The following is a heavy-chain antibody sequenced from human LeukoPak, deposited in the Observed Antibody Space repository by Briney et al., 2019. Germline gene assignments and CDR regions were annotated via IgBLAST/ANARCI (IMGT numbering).Heavy chain of an antibody. D-gene: IGHD2-2*01. Sequence: SETLSLTYTVSGGSISSYYWSWIRQPPGKGLEWIGYIYYSGSTNYNPSLKSRVTISVDTSKNQFSLKLSSVTAADTAVYYCARHGRLGCSSTSCYVWYFDLWGRGTLVTVSS. CDR2: IYYSGST. CDR3: ARHGRLGCSSTSCYVWYFDL. CDR1: GGSISSYY. J-gene: IGHJ2*01. V-gene: IGHV4-59*08.